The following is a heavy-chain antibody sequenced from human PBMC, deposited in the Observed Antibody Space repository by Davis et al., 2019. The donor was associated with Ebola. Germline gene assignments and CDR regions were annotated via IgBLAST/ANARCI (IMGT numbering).Heavy chain of an antibody. J-gene: IGHJ4*02. CDR3: AKDHSHLWELPDY. V-gene: IGHV3-30*18. D-gene: IGHD1-26*01. CDR1: GFTFSNNG. Sequence: GESLKISCAASGFTFSNNGMHWVRQAPGKGLEWVAVISYDGTNEHYTDSVKGRFTISRDNSKSTLYLQMNSLRAEDTAVYYCAKDHSHLWELPDYWGQGTLVTVSS. CDR2: ISYDGTNE.